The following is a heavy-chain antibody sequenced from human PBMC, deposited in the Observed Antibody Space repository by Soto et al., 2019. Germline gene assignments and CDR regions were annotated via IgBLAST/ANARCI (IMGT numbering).Heavy chain of an antibody. D-gene: IGHD6-13*01. Sequence: GGSLRLSCAASGFTFSSYWMSWVRQAPGKGLEWVANIKQDGSEKYYVDSVKGRFTISRDNAKNSLYLQMNSLRAEDTAVYYCARETDSSSWPYYYYYGMDVWGQGTTVTVSS. J-gene: IGHJ6*02. CDR1: GFTFSSYW. CDR3: ARETDSSSWPYYYYYGMDV. V-gene: IGHV3-7*05. CDR2: IKQDGSEK.